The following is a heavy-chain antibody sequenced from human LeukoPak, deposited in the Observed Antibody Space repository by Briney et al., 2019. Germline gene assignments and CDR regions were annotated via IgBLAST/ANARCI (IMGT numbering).Heavy chain of an antibody. Sequence: GGSLRLSCAASGFTFSSYSMNWVRQAPGKGLEWVSSISSSSSYIYYADSVKGRFTISRDNAKNSLYLQMNSLRAEGTAVYYCARDRYSSSCGGDYWGQGTLVTVSS. CDR3: ARDRYSSSCGGDY. CDR2: ISSSSSYI. J-gene: IGHJ4*02. D-gene: IGHD6-13*01. CDR1: GFTFSSYS. V-gene: IGHV3-21*01.